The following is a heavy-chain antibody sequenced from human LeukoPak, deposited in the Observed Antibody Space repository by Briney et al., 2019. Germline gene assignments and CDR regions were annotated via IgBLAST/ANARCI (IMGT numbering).Heavy chain of an antibody. D-gene: IGHD3-16*02. J-gene: IGHJ3*02. CDR3: ARSMITFGGLIDPSAFDI. CDR2: MDYSGSGST. CDR1: GGSITSGGHF. Sequence: SQTLSLTCTVSGGSITSGGHFWSWIRQHPGKGLEWIGYMDYSGSGSTYYNPSLKSRVTISVDTSKNQLSLKLTSVTAADTAVYYCARSMITFGGLIDPSAFDIWGQGTMVTVSS. V-gene: IGHV4-31*03.